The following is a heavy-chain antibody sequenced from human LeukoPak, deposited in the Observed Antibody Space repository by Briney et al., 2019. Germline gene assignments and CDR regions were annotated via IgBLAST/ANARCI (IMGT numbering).Heavy chain of an antibody. V-gene: IGHV4-4*02. CDR2: IYHSGST. CDR1: GGSISSSNW. Sequence: PSETLSLTCAVSGGSISSSNWWSWVRQPPGKGLEWIGEIYHSGSTNYNPSLKSRVTISVDKSKNQFSLKLSSVTAADTAVYYCARGSSWYQTNFDYWGQGTLVTVSS. CDR3: ARGSSWYQTNFDY. D-gene: IGHD6-13*01. J-gene: IGHJ4*02.